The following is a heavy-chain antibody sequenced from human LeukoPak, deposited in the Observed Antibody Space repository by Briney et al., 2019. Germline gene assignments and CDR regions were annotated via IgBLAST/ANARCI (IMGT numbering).Heavy chain of an antibody. V-gene: IGHV3-21*04. J-gene: IGHJ5*02. CDR2: TSSSSAYT. CDR1: GFTFSSFS. Sequence: GGSLRLSCAAPGFTFSSFSMIWVRQAPGKGLEWVSSTSSSSAYTFYAESGKGRFTISRDNAKNSLFLQMNSLRAEDTAMYYCARDRSPDYYGSGSTANWFDPWGQGTLVTVSS. CDR3: ARDRSPDYYGSGSTANWFDP. D-gene: IGHD3-10*01.